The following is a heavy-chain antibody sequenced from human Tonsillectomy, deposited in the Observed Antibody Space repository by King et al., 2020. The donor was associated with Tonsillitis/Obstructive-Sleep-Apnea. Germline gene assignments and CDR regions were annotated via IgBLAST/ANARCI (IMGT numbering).Heavy chain of an antibody. D-gene: IGHD5-18*01. Sequence: VQLVESGAEVKKPGESLRISCQGSGYSFSNYWITWVRQMPGKGLEWMGWIDPTDYYVNYSPSFQGHVSISVDKSINTAYVQWSSLKATDTAVYYCARIVVTGMRSDFVYGRDVWAQGTAVTVS. V-gene: IGHV5-10-1*03. J-gene: IGHJ6*02. CDR1: GYSFSNYW. CDR2: IDPTDYYV. CDR3: ARIVVTGMRSDFVYGRDV.